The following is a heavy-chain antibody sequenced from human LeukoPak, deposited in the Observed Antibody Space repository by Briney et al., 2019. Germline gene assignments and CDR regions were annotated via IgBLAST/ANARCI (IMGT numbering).Heavy chain of an antibody. CDR1: GGSISSSSYY. J-gene: IGHJ4*02. CDR3: ARRIAAPSWEATILYYFDY. V-gene: IGHV4-39*07. Sequence: SETLSLTCTVSGGSISSSSYYWGRIRQPPGKGLEWIGSIYYSGSTYYNPSLKSRVTISVDTSKNQFSLKLSSVTAADTAVYYCARRIAAPSWEATILYYFDYWGQGTLVTVSS. CDR2: IYYSGST. D-gene: IGHD6-13*01.